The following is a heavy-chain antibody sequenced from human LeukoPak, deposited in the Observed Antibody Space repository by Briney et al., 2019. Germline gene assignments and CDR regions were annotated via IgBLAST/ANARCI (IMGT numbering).Heavy chain of an antibody. CDR2: VYYSGST. D-gene: IGHD5-18*01. CDR3: ARSRYSYGEGIHFDY. Sequence: PSETLSLTCSVSGASISTTTNYWDWIRQPPGKELEWIGTVYYSGSTAYNPSLKSRVTISVDTSKNQFSLRVTSVTAADTAVYYCARSRYSYGEGIHFDYWGQGTLVTVSS. J-gene: IGHJ4*02. V-gene: IGHV4-39*01. CDR1: GASISTTTNY.